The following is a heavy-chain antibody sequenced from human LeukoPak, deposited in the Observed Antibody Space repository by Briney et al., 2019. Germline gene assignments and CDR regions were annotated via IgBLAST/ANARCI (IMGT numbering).Heavy chain of an antibody. D-gene: IGHD3-3*01. CDR2: IIPIFGTA. CDR1: GGTLSSYA. J-gene: IGHJ6*03. CDR3: AQGEVTIFGVGYYYYMDV. V-gene: IGHV1-69*05. Sequence: SVKVSCKASGGTLSSYAISWVRQAPGQGLEWMGGIIPIFGTANYAQKFQGRVTITTDESTSTAYMELSSLRSEDTAVYYCAQGEVTIFGVGYYYYMDVWGKGTTVTVSS.